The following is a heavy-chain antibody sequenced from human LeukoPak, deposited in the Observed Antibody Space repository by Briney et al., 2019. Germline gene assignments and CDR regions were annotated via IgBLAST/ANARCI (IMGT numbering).Heavy chain of an antibody. V-gene: IGHV4-59*04. CDR3: ATGVYDFWSGYHPPLDY. CDR1: GGSISSYY. Sequence: PSETLSLTCTVSGGSISSYYWSWIRQPPGKGLEWIGYIYYSGSTYYNPSLKSRVTISVDTSKNQFSLKLSSVTAADTAVYYCATGVYDFWSGYHPPLDYWGQGTLVTVSS. D-gene: IGHD3-3*01. J-gene: IGHJ4*02. CDR2: IYYSGST.